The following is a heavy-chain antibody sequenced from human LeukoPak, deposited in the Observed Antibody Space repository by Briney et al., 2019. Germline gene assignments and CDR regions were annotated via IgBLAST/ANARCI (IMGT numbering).Heavy chain of an antibody. CDR3: VRVRSWYSSSWLYY. V-gene: IGHV4-34*01. J-gene: IGHJ4*02. CDR2: INHSGSN. CDR1: GGSFSGYY. D-gene: IGHD6-13*01. Sequence: PSETMSLARAVYGGSFSGYYWSWIRQPPGKGLEWIGEINHSGSNNYNPSLKSRVTISVDTSKNKFSLKLSSVTAADTAVYYCVRVRSWYSSSWLYYGGQGTLGTVS.